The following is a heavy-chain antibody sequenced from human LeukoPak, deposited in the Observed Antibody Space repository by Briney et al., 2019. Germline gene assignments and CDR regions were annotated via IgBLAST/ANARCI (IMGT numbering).Heavy chain of an antibody. Sequence: GGSQRLSCAASGVTFNIYVGSLMRQAPGGGVEWASAVGGDGDASYYADSVKGRSTISRDNSRNTLYLQMNSLRADDKAIYYCAKGSRDSRPYYFDFWGLGTLVTVSS. CDR2: VGGDGDAS. V-gene: IGHV3-23*01. D-gene: IGHD3-3*01. J-gene: IGHJ4*02. CDR1: GVTFNIYV. CDR3: AKGSRDSRPYYFDF.